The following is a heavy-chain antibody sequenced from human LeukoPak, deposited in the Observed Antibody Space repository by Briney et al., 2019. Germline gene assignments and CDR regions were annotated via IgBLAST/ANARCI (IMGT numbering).Heavy chain of an antibody. D-gene: IGHD5-18*01. Sequence: KTSETLSLTCAVSGGSISSYYWSWIRQPAGKGLEWIGRIYTSGSTNYNPSLKSRVTMSVDTSKNQFSLKLSSVTAADTAVYYCARDVGYSYSRSYWYFDLWGRGTLVTVSS. CDR1: GGSISSYY. V-gene: IGHV4-4*07. J-gene: IGHJ2*01. CDR3: ARDVGYSYSRSYWYFDL. CDR2: IYTSGST.